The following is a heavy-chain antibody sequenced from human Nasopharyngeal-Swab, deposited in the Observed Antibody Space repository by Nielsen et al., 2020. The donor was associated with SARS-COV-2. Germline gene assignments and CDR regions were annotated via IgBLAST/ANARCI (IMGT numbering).Heavy chain of an antibody. J-gene: IGHJ6*02. CDR3: AGGMRESSSSPYYYYYGMDV. CDR2: IWYDGSNK. Sequence: GESLKISCAASGFTFSSYGVHWVRQAPGKGLEWVAVIWYDGSNKYYADSVKGRFTISRDNSKNTLYLQMNSLRAEDTAVYYCAGGMRESSSSPYYYYYGMDVWGQGTTVTVSS. CDR1: GFTFSSYG. D-gene: IGHD6-6*01. V-gene: IGHV3-33*01.